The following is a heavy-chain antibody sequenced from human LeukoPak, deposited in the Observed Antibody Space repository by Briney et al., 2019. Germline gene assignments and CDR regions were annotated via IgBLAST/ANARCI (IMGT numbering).Heavy chain of an antibody. J-gene: IGHJ4*02. D-gene: IGHD7-27*01. Sequence: PGRSLRLSCAASGFTFDDYAMHWVRQAPGKGLEWVSGISWNSGSIGYADSVKGRFTISRDNAKNTLYLQMTSLRVEDTAVYYCGRGSGVADYWGQGALVTVSS. CDR3: GRGSGVADY. CDR2: ISWNSGSI. CDR1: GFTFDDYA. V-gene: IGHV3-9*01.